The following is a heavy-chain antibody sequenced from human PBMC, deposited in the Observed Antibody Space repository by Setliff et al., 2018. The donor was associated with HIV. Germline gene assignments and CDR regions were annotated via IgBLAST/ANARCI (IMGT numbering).Heavy chain of an antibody. J-gene: IGHJ6*03. CDR2: IKQDGSEK. CDR1: GFTFGSCW. Sequence: GGSLRLSCAASGFTFGSCWVTWVRQGPGKGLEWVANIKQDGSEKYYVDSVKGRFTISRDNGKNSLYLQMNSLRAEDTAVYYCASSGYNYGGYYMDVWGKGTTVTVSS. CDR3: ASSGYNYGGYYMDV. D-gene: IGHD5-18*01. V-gene: IGHV3-7*03.